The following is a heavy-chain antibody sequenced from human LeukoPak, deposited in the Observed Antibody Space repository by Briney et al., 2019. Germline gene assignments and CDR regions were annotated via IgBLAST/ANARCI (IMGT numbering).Heavy chain of an antibody. J-gene: IGHJ4*02. CDR1: GFTFSSYA. D-gene: IGHD2-2*01. Sequence: PGGSLRLSCAASGFTFSSYAMSWVRQAPGKGLEWVSAISGSGGSTYYADSVKGRFTTSRDNSKNTLYLQMNSLRAEDTAVYYCAKGFGAAISYYFDYWGQGTLVTVSS. CDR2: ISGSGGST. CDR3: AKGFGAAISYYFDY. V-gene: IGHV3-23*01.